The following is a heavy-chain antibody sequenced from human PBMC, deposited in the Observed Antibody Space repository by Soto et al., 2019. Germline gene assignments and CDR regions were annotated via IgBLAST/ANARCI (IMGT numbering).Heavy chain of an antibody. D-gene: IGHD2-8*02. J-gene: IGHJ4*02. CDR3: ARDKITGLFDY. CDR2: INHSGSS. Sequence: SETLSLTCAVYGGSFSGYYLTWIRQPPGTGLEWIGEINHSGSSNYNPSLKSRVTISVDTSKNQFSLKLTSVTAADTAVYYCARDKITGLFDYWGQGTPVT. CDR1: GGSFSGYY. V-gene: IGHV4-34*01.